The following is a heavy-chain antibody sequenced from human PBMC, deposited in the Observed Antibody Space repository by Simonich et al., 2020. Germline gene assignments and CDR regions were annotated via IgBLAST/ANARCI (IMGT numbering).Heavy chain of an antibody. D-gene: IGHD3-22*01. CDR2: ISGSSGRT. CDR1: GFTFSIYA. J-gene: IGHJ3*02. V-gene: IGHV3-23*01. CDR3: AKDLGERITMIVVVIDAFDI. Sequence: GGGLVQPGGSLRLSCAASGFTFSIYAMSWVRQAPGKGREWVSAISGSSGRTYYADSVKGRFTISRDNSKSTLYLKMNSLRAEDTAVYYCAKDLGERITMIVVVIDAFDIWGQGTMVTVSS.